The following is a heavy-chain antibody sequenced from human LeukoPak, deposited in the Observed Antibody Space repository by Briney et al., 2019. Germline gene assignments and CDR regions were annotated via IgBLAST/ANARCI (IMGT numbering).Heavy chain of an antibody. V-gene: IGHV4-34*01. CDR1: GGSFSGYY. D-gene: IGHD3-22*01. Sequence: SETLSLTCAVYGGSFSGYYWSWIRQPPGKGLEWIGEINRSGSTDYNPSLKSRVTVSVDTSKNQFSLKLTSVTAADTAVYYCAREPGFDSSGYLNWFDPWGQGTLVTVSS. CDR2: INRSGST. CDR3: AREPGFDSSGYLNWFDP. J-gene: IGHJ5*02.